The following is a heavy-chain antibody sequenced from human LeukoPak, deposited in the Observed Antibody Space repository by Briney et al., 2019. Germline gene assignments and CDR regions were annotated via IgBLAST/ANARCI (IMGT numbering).Heavy chain of an antibody. CDR3: AKDPYSSSSEGAFDY. D-gene: IGHD6-6*01. V-gene: IGHV3-23*01. CDR2: ISGSGGST. J-gene: IGHJ4*02. Sequence: GGSLRLSCAASGFTFSSYAMSWVRQAPGKGLEWVSAISGSGGSTYYADSVKGRFTISRDNSKNTLYLQMNSLRAEDTAVYYCAKDPYSSSSEGAFDYWGQGTLVTVSS. CDR1: GFTFSSYA.